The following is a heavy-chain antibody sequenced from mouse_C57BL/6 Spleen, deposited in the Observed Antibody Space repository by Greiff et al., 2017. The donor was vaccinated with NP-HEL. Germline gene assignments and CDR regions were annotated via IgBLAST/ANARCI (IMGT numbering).Heavy chain of an antibody. V-gene: IGHV1-64*01. Sequence: QVQLQQPGAELVKPGASVKLSCKASGYTFTSYWMHWVKQRPGQGLEWIGMIHPNSGSTNYNEKFKSKATLTVDKSSSTAYMQLSSLTSEDSAVYYCARNYYGRSIADWGQGTLVTVSA. CDR2: IHPNSGST. D-gene: IGHD1-1*01. J-gene: IGHJ3*01. CDR3: ARNYYGRSIAD. CDR1: GYTFTSYW.